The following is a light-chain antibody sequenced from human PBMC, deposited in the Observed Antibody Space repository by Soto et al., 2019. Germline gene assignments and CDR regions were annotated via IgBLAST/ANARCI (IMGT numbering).Light chain of an antibody. V-gene: IGLV4-60*02. CDR3: ETWDTNTRV. CDR1: SGHSRSI. CDR2: LEGSGSY. J-gene: IGLJ3*02. Sequence: QSVLTQSSSASASLGSSVKLTCILSSGHSRSIIAWHQQQPGKAPRYLMKLEGSGSYNKGSGVPDRFSGSSSGADRYLTISNLQFEDEADYYCETWDTNTRVFGGGTKLTVL.